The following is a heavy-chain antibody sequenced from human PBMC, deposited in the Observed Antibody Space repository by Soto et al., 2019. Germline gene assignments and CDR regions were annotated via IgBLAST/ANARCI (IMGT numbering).Heavy chain of an antibody. CDR2: IYPGDSDT. CDR3: ARKTGNSGWYYYFDY. D-gene: IGHD6-19*01. Sequence: GASLKISCKGSGYSFTSYWIGWVRQMPGKGLEWMGIIYPGDSDTRYSPSFQGQVTISADKSISTAYLQWSSLKASDTAMYYCARKTGNSGWYYYFDYWGQGTLVTVSS. CDR1: GYSFTSYW. J-gene: IGHJ4*02. V-gene: IGHV5-51*01.